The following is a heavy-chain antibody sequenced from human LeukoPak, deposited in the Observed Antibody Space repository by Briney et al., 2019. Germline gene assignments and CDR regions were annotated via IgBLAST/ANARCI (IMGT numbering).Heavy chain of an antibody. Sequence: SETLSLTCAVSGDSVGSGGYYWTWIRQHPGKGLEWIGYISNSGTTSYNPSIRSRVTISVDTSNNHFSLRLTSVTAADTAVYYCARDVVVTSSPDAFDIWGQGTMVTVSS. CDR2: ISNSGTT. J-gene: IGHJ3*02. CDR3: ARDVVVTSSPDAFDI. V-gene: IGHV4-31*11. D-gene: IGHD2-21*02. CDR1: GDSVGSGGYY.